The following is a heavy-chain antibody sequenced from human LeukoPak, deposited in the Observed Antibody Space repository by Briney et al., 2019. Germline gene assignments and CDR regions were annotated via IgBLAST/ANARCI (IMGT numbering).Heavy chain of an antibody. V-gene: IGHV1-2*02. J-gene: IGHJ4*02. CDR2: MYPKSGET. CDR1: GYTFTDYY. Sequence: GASVKVSCKASGYTFTDYYLHWVRQAPGHGLEWMGWMYPKSGETKYAQKFQGRFTMTRDTSISTAYLQWSSLKASDTAMYYCARLLTAGDYFDYWGQGTLVTVSS. D-gene: IGHD6-13*01. CDR3: ARLLTAGDYFDY.